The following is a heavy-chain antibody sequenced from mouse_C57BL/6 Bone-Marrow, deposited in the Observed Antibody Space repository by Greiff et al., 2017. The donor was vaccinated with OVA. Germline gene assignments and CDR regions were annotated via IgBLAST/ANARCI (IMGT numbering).Heavy chain of an antibody. CDR1: GYAFSSYW. J-gene: IGHJ3*01. CDR3: ARDITAVVAPTPAWFAD. D-gene: IGHD1-1*01. V-gene: IGHV1-80*01. CDR2: IYPGDGDT. Sequence: QVQLKQSGAELVKPGASVKISCKASGYAFSSYWMNWVKQRPGQGLEWIGQIYPGDGDTNYNGKFKGKATLTADKSSSTAYMPLSGLTSEDSAVDFCARDITAVVAPTPAWFADWGQGTLVTVSA.